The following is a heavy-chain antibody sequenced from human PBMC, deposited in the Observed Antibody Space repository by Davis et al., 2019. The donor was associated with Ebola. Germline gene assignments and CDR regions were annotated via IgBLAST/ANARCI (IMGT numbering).Heavy chain of an antibody. D-gene: IGHD3-3*02. V-gene: IGHV3-74*01. Sequence: PGGSLRLSCAASGFTFSSSWMHWVRQVPGKGLGWVSGVNGDGITTVYADSVKGRFTISRDNAKNTLFLQMNSLRADDTAVYYCARGAFSPGIDYWGQGTLVTVSS. CDR3: ARGAFSPGIDY. J-gene: IGHJ4*02. CDR2: VNGDGITT. CDR1: GFTFSSSW.